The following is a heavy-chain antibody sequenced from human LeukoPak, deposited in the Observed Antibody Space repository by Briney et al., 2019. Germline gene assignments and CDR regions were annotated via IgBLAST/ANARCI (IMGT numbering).Heavy chain of an antibody. D-gene: IGHD3-22*01. Sequence: ASVKVSCKASGYTFTSYYMHWVRQAPGQGLEWMGIINPSGGSTSYAQKFQGRVTMTRDTSTSTVYMELSSLRSEDTAVYYCASLARNGDYDSSGYAFDIWGQGTMVTVSS. CDR1: GYTFTSYY. CDR2: INPSGGST. J-gene: IGHJ3*02. V-gene: IGHV1-46*01. CDR3: ASLARNGDYDSSGYAFDI.